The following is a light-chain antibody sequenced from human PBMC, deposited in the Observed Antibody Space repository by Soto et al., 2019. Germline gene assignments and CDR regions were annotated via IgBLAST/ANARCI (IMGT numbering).Light chain of an antibody. CDR1: QSISIW. CDR3: QQYSRYST. CDR2: DAS. J-gene: IGKJ1*01. Sequence: DIQMTQSPSTLSASVGDRVTITCRASQSISIWLAWYQQKPGKAPKVVIYDASTLDSGVPSRLSGSGSGTEFTLTISSMKPDDSASYYCQQYSRYSTFGHGTQVDIK. V-gene: IGKV1-5*01.